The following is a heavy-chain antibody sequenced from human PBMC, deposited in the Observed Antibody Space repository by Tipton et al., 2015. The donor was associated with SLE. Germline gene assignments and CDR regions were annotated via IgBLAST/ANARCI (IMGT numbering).Heavy chain of an antibody. CDR3: ARLVTKRAWFDP. V-gene: IGHV4-39*07. Sequence: TLSLTCTVSGGSITSSGFYWGWFRQPPGKGLEWIGEINHSGSTNYNPSLKSRVTISVDTSKNQFSLNLSSVTAADTAVYYCARLVTKRAWFDPWGQGTLVTVSS. CDR2: INHSGST. CDR1: GGSITSSGFY. J-gene: IGHJ5*02. D-gene: IGHD6-13*01.